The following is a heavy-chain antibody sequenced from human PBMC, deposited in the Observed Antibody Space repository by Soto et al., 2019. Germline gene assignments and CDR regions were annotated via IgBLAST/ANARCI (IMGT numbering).Heavy chain of an antibody. J-gene: IGHJ4*02. CDR1: GFIFSNNA. V-gene: IGHV3-23*01. CDR2: ISVSGSST. Sequence: GGSLRLSCAASGFIFSNNAMNCVRQAPGQGLEWVSAISVSGSSTYYADSVRGRFTISRDNSKNTLNLQMNSLRAEDTAVYYCVKVYYDSSGPQSGFDYWGQGTLVTVSS. D-gene: IGHD3-22*01. CDR3: VKVYYDSSGPQSGFDY.